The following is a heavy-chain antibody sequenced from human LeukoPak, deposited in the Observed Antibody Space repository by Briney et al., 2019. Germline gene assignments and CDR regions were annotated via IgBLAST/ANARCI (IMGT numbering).Heavy chain of an antibody. V-gene: IGHV3-30-3*02. J-gene: IGHJ4*02. D-gene: IGHD7-27*01. CDR2: ISYDGSNK. CDR3: AKDTLGNRAPFDY. CDR1: GFTFSSYA. Sequence: GGSLRLSRAGSGFTFSSYAMHWVRQAPGKGLEWVALISYDGSNKYYADSVKGRFTISRDNSKNTLYLQMNSLRAEDTAVYYCAKDTLGNRAPFDYWGQGTLVTVSS.